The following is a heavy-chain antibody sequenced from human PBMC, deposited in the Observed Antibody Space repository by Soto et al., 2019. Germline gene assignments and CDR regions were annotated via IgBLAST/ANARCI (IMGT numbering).Heavy chain of an antibody. CDR3: ARDSGYCSVGSCYGPDY. CDR2: IIPILGIA. D-gene: IGHD2-15*01. V-gene: IGHV1-69*04. CDR1: GGTFSSYT. Sequence: ASVKVSCKASGGTFSSYTISWVRQAPGQGLEWMGRIIPILGIANYAQKFQGRVTITADKSTSTAYMELSSLRSEDTAVYYCARDSGYCSVGSCYGPDYWGQGTLVTVSS. J-gene: IGHJ4*02.